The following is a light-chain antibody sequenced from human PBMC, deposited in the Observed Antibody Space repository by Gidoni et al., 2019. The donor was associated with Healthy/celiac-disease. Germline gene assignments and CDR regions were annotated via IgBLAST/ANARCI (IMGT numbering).Light chain of an antibody. J-gene: IGKJ1*01. V-gene: IGKV4-1*01. CDR2: WAS. CDR3: RQYYSTPPRT. Sequence: DIVMTQSPDSLAVSLGERATINCKSSQSVLYSSNNKNYLAWYQQKPGQPPKLLIYWASTRESGVPDRFSGSGSGTDFTLTISSLQAEDVAVYYCRQYYSTPPRTFXQXTKVEIK. CDR1: QSVLYSSNNKNY.